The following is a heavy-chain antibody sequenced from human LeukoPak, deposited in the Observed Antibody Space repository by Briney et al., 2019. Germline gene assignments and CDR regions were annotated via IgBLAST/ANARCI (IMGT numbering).Heavy chain of an antibody. V-gene: IGHV1-2*02. CDR2: INPNSGGT. Sequence: ASVKVSCKASGYTFTGYYMHWVRQAPGQGLEWMGWINPNSGGTNYAQKFQGRVTMTRDTSISTAYMELSRLRSDDTAVYYCARGYDSSGYEGFFDHWGQGTLVTVSS. CDR1: GYTFTGYY. CDR3: ARGYDSSGYEGFFDH. J-gene: IGHJ4*02. D-gene: IGHD3-22*01.